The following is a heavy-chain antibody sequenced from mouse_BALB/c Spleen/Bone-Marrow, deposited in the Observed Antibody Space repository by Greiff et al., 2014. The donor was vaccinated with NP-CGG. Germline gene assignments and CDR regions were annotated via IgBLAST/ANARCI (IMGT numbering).Heavy chain of an antibody. CDR1: GYTFTSYW. CDR2: IDPSNSET. CDR3: ARNHFAMDY. V-gene: IGHV1S127*01. J-gene: IGHJ4*01. Sequence: QVSLQQSGPELVRPGALVKMFCKALGYTFTSYWVHWGEKRAGQGLEWIGMIDPSNSETRLNQKFMDKATLNVDKSSNTAYIQLSSPTSEDSAVYYCARNHFAMDYWGQGTSVTVSS.